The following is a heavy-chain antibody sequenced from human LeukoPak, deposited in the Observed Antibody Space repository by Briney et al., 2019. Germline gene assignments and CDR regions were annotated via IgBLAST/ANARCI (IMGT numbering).Heavy chain of an antibody. CDR3: ARAWFLEWLFYYYGMDV. CDR1: GFTFSSYA. D-gene: IGHD3-3*01. CDR2: ISYDGSNK. V-gene: IGHV3-30*04. J-gene: IGHJ6*02. Sequence: GGSLRLSCAASGFTFSSYAMHWVRQAPGNGLEWVAVISYDGSNKYYADSVKGRFTISRDNSKNTLYLQMNSLRAEDTAVYYCARAWFLEWLFYYYGMDVWGQGTTVTVSS.